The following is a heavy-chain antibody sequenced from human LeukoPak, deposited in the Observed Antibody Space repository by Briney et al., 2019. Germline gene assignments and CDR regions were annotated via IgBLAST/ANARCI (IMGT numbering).Heavy chain of an antibody. V-gene: IGHV3-30*03. CDR2: ISYDGSHK. Sequence: GRSLRLSCAASRFTFSSYGMHWVRQAPGKGLEWVAVISYDGSHKYYADSVKGRFTISRDNSKNTLYLQMNSLRAEDTAVYYCATSGLPGQITLPHDWGQGTLVTVSS. CDR3: ATSGLPGQITLPHD. CDR1: RFTFSSYG. D-gene: IGHD3-10*01. J-gene: IGHJ1*01.